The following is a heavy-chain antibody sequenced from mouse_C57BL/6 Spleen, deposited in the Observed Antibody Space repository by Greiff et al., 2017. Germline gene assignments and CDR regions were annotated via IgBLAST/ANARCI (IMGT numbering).Heavy chain of an antibody. CDR1: GFSLTSYG. V-gene: IGHV2-4*01. CDR2: IWSGGST. CDR3: AKIYGSSHWYFDV. D-gene: IGHD1-1*01. J-gene: IGHJ1*03. Sequence: VQRVESGPGLVQPSQSLSITCTVSGFSLTSYGVHWVRQPPGKGLEWLGVIWSGGSTDYNAAFISRLSNSKDNSKSQVFFKMNRLQADDTAIYYCAKIYGSSHWYFDVWGTGTTVTVSS.